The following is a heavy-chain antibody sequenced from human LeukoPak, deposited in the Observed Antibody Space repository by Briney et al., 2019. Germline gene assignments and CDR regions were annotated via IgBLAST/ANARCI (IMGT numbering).Heavy chain of an antibody. V-gene: IGHV3-33*01. J-gene: IGHJ4*02. CDR3: GIDGGDGYKMYYIDG. CDR1: GFTFSSYG. CDR2: IWYDGSNK. D-gene: IGHD5-24*01. Sequence: PGGSLRLSCAASGFTFSSYGMHWVRQAPGKGLEWVAVIWYDGSNKYYADSVKGRFTISRDNSKNTLYLQMNSLRAEDAAVYYCGIDGGDGYKMYYIDGWGQRTLVGV.